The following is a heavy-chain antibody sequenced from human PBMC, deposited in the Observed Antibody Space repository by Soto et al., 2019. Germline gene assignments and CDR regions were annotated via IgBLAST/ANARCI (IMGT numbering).Heavy chain of an antibody. J-gene: IGHJ4*02. V-gene: IGHV3-23*01. CDR3: TKAFIAVAVPDY. CDR2: ITGNGLNS. D-gene: IGHD6-19*01. CDR1: GFTFHSHA. Sequence: HPGGSLRLSCAASGFTFHSHAMSWVRLAPGKGLEWISSITGNGLNSYYANSVKGRFTISRDNSKNTVYLQMNGLGAEDTAVYYCTKAFIAVAVPDYWGQGTLVTVSS.